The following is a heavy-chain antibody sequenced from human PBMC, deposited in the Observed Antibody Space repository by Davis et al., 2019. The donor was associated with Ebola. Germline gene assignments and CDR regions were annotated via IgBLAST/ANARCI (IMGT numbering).Heavy chain of an antibody. V-gene: IGHV3-21*01. CDR2: ISSSSSYI. J-gene: IGHJ4*02. D-gene: IGHD4-17*01. Sequence: GESLKISCAASGFTFSSYSMNWVRQAPGKGLEWVSSISSSSSYIYYADSVKGRFTISRDSAKNSLYLQMNSLRAEDTAVYYCAREAVTSLDYWGQGTLVTVSS. CDR1: GFTFSSYS. CDR3: AREAVTSLDY.